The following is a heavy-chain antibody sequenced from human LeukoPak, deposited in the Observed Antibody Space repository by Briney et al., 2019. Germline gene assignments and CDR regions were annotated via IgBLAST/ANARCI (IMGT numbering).Heavy chain of an antibody. CDR1: GFTFSSYE. J-gene: IGHJ4*02. D-gene: IGHD1-1*01. Sequence: GGSLRLSCAASGFTFSSYEMNWVRQAPGKGLEWVSYISSSGSTIYYADSVKGRFTVSRDNAKNSLYLQMSSLRAEDTAVYYCARDLNWETYWGQGTLVTVSS. CDR2: ISSSGSTI. V-gene: IGHV3-48*03. CDR3: ARDLNWETY.